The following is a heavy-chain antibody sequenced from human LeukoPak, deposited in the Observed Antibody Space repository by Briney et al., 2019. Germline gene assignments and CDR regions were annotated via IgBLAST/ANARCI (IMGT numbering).Heavy chain of an antibody. CDR3: AKGHYGYTSQ. Sequence: GGSLRLSCAASGFSVSDNYMNWVRQAPGRGLEWVSVIYDDGTTYYADSVRGRFTISRDNSKNTLYVQMNSLRAEDTAVYYCAKGHYGYTSQWGQGSLVSVSS. CDR1: GFSVSDNY. D-gene: IGHD5-24*01. J-gene: IGHJ4*02. V-gene: IGHV3-66*01. CDR2: IYDDGTT.